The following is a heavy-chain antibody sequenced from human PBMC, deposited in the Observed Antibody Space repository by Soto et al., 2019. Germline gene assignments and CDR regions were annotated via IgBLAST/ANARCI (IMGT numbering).Heavy chain of an antibody. CDR2: VSGSADTT. D-gene: IGHD3-9*01. J-gene: IGHJ6*02. CDR3: ANDKGLVDPMDV. V-gene: IGHV3-23*01. Sequence: GGSLRLSWAASGFTFSNYAMSWVRQAPGKGLEWVSAVSGSADTTYYADSVKGRFTISRDNSKNTLYLQMNSLRADDTAVYYCANDKGLVDPMDVWGQGTTVNVSS. CDR1: GFTFSNYA.